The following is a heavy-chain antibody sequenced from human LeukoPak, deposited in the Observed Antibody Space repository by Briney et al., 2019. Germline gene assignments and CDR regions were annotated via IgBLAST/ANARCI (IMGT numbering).Heavy chain of an antibody. V-gene: IGHV3-15*01. J-gene: IGHJ6*03. CDR2: NKSKTDGGTT. Sequence: PGGSLRLSCPASGFTFRNAWMSWVRQAPGKGREWVGRNKSKTDGGTTDYAAPVKGRYTISRDDSKNTLYQQMNSLKTEDTAVYYCTTDPQHDILTGFVFYYYYYYMDVWGKGTTVTVSS. CDR1: GFTFRNAW. D-gene: IGHD3-9*01. CDR3: TTDPQHDILTGFVFYYYYYYMDV.